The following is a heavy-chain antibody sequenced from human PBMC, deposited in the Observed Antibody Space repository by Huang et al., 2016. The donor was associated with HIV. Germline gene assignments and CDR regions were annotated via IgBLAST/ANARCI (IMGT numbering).Heavy chain of an antibody. CDR2: FNDNGYT. J-gene: IGHJ2*01. Sequence: QVQLQQWGAGLLKPSETLSLTCAVYGGSVSGHYWIWLRQPPGKGLEWIAEFNDNGYTNYNPSLKSRVTISVHTSRNQFSLKLNSVTAADAAVYYCARASWYEPRSWYFGLWGRDTLVTVSS. CDR1: GGSVSGHY. CDR3: ARASWYEPRSWYFGL. D-gene: IGHD6-13*01. V-gene: IGHV4-34*01.